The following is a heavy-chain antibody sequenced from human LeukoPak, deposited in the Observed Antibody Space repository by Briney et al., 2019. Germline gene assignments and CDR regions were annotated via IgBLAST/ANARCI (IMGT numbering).Heavy chain of an antibody. J-gene: IGHJ4*02. CDR2: IYYSGST. D-gene: IGHD2-15*01. Sequence: SETLSLTCTVSGGSISSYYWSWIRQPPGKGLEWIGYIYYSGSTNYNPSLKSRVTISLDTSKNKFSLKLTSVTAADTAVYYCARHLGGSYYSPFDYWGRGTLVTVSS. V-gene: IGHV4-59*08. CDR1: GGSISSYY. CDR3: ARHLGGSYYSPFDY.